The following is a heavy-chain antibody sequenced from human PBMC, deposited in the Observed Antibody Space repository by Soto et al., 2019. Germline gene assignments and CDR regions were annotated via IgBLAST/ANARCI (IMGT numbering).Heavy chain of an antibody. D-gene: IGHD6-13*01. CDR3: ARHSSRPRVDY. CDR1: GFTFSSYW. CDR2: IKQDGSEL. J-gene: IGHJ4*02. Sequence: GGSLRLSCAASGFTFSSYWMSWVRQAPGKGLEGVANIKQDGSELHSVNSVKGRFTISRDNAKNSLYLQMNSLRAEDTAVYYCARHSSRPRVDYWGQGTLVTVSS. V-gene: IGHV3-7*05.